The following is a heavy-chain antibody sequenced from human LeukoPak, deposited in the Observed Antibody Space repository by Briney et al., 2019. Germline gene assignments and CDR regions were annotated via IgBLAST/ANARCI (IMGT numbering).Heavy chain of an antibody. Sequence: SETLSLTCTVSGYSISTGYYWDWIRQPPGKGLEWIGTFYHGGSTYYNPSLKSRVTISVDTSKNQFSLKLSSVTAADTAVYYCAREEMGFGELPRLYYFDYWGQGTLVTVSS. CDR2: FYHGGST. CDR3: AREEMGFGELPRLYYFDY. D-gene: IGHD3-10*01. V-gene: IGHV4-38-2*02. J-gene: IGHJ4*02. CDR1: GYSISTGYY.